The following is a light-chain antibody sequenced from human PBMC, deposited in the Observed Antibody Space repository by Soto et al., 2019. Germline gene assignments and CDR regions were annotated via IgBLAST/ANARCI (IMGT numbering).Light chain of an antibody. CDR2: RND. J-gene: IGLJ3*02. V-gene: IGLV1-47*01. CDR1: RSNIGSNY. Sequence: QSVMTQPPSASGTPGQRVTISCSGSRSNIGSNYVYWYQQLPGTAPKILIYRNDQRPSGVPDRFSGSKSGTSVSLAISGLRSEDEADYYCAAWDDSLIGLVFGGGTKLTVL. CDR3: AAWDDSLIGLV.